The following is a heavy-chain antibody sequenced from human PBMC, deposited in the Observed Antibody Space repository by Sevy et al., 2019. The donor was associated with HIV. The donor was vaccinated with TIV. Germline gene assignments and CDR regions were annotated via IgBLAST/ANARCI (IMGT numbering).Heavy chain of an antibody. CDR2: VYDSGNS. CDR3: ARGGGIYYDSRGFHPQYYFDS. CDR1: GGSINSFF. V-gene: IGHV4-59*01. D-gene: IGHD3-22*01. Sequence: SETLSLTCAVSGGSINSFFWSWIRQSPGKGLEWIGYVYDSGNSEYNPSLRSRVTISVYTSKKQFSLKLSSVTAADTAVYYCARGGGIYYDSRGFHPQYYFDSWGQGTLVTVSS. J-gene: IGHJ4*02.